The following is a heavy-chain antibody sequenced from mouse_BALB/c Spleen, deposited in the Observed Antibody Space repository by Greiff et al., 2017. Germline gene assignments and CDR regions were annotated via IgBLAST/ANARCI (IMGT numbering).Heavy chain of an antibody. CDR3: ARLYYGSSPPV. D-gene: IGHD1-1*01. J-gene: IGHJ1*01. Sequence: EVQRVESGGGLVQPGGSRKLSCAASGFTFSSFGMHWVRQAPEKGLEWVAYISSGSSTIYYADTVKGRFTISRDNPKNTLFLQMTSLRSEDTAMYYCARLYYGSSPPVWGAGTTVTVSS. V-gene: IGHV5-17*02. CDR2: ISSGSSTI. CDR1: GFTFSSFG.